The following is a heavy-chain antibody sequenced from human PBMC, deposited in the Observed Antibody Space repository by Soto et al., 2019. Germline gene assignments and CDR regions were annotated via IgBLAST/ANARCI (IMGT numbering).Heavy chain of an antibody. J-gene: IGHJ4*02. CDR3: ARGPTPAAGTRLRMPNSPVHFDY. CDR2: INHSGST. D-gene: IGHD6-13*01. V-gene: IGHV4-34*01. Sequence: PSETLSLTCAVYGGSFSGYGWSWIRQPPGKGLEWIGEINHSGSTNYNPSLKSRVTISVDTSKNQFSLKLSSVTAADTAVYYCARGPTPAAGTRLRMPNSPVHFDYWGQGTLVTVSS. CDR1: GGSFSGYG.